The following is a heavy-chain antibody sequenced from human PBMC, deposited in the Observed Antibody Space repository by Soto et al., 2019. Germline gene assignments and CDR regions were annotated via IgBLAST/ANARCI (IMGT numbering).Heavy chain of an antibody. Sequence: SGTLSLTCAVSGGSISSGGYYWSWVRQYPGKGLEWIGYIYNTGSAYYNPSLKGRITMSVDASKNQFSLRLTSVTAAGTALYYCARERVLNSWWFDPWGKGNPVTVSA. V-gene: IGHV4-31*11. CDR1: GGSISSGGYY. D-gene: IGHD2-15*01. CDR3: ARERVLNSWWFDP. CDR2: IYNTGSA. J-gene: IGHJ5*02.